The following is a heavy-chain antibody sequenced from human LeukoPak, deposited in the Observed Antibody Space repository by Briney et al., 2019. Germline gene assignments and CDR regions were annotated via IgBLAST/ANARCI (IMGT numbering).Heavy chain of an antibody. J-gene: IGHJ5*02. V-gene: IGHV1-69*05. D-gene: IGHD6-13*01. CDR3: AETDSSTPNNWFDP. CDR1: GYTFTGYY. Sequence: GASVKVSCKASGYTFTGYYMHWVRQAPGQGLEWMGRIIPVYGAPKFAQKFQGRVTITTDESTRTAYMELSSLRSEDTAVYYCAETDSSTPNNWFDPWGQGTLVTVSS. CDR2: IIPVYGAP.